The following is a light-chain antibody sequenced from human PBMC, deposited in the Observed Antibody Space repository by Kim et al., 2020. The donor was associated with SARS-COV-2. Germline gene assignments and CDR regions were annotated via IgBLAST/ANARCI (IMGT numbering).Light chain of an antibody. V-gene: IGKV1-39*01. J-gene: IGKJ1*01. CDR1: QSISNY. CDR3: QQSYNTLRT. CDR2: ATS. Sequence: ASVGDRVTITCRASQSISNYLNWYQQKPGKAPKLLIYATSRLQSGVPSKFSGSGSGTDFTLTIRSLQPEDLATYYCQQSYNTLRTFGQGTKVDIK.